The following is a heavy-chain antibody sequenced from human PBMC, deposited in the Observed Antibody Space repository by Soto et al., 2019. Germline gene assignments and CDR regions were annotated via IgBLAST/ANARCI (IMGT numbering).Heavy chain of an antibody. CDR3: GRGRSGQIVVFY. CDR1: GYTFTGHY. CDR2: IGPESGAT. Sequence: ASVKVSCKASGYTFTGHYIHWVRQAPEQGPEWMGEIGPESGATRYAQRFQGRVTMTRDMSTTTVYMELNNLSPGDTAVYYCGRGRSGQIVVFYWGQGTPVTVSS. D-gene: IGHD1-26*01. V-gene: IGHV1-2*02. J-gene: IGHJ4*02.